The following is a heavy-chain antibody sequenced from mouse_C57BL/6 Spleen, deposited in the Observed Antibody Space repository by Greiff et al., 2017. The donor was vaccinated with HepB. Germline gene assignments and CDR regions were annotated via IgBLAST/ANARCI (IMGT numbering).Heavy chain of an antibody. J-gene: IGHJ4*01. Sequence: QVHVKQSGPGLVQPSQSLSITCTVSGFSLTSYGVHWVRQSPGKGLEWLGVIWSGGSTDYNAAFISRLSISKDNSKSQVFFKMNSLQADDTAIYYCARNPNYGVYAMDYWGQGTSVTVSS. CDR1: GFSLTSYG. CDR3: ARNPNYGVYAMDY. D-gene: IGHD1-2*01. CDR2: IWSGGST. V-gene: IGHV2-2*01.